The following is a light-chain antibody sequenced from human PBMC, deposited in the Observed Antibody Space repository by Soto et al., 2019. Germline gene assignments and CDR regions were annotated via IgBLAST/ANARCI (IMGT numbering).Light chain of an antibody. V-gene: IGKV3-15*01. Sequence: EIVMTQSPATLSVSPGERATLSCRASQSVSSNLVWYQQKPGQAPRLLIYGASTRATGFPARFSGSGSGTEFTLTISSLQSEDSAVYYCQQYNKWPRTFGQGTKVVIK. CDR3: QQYNKWPRT. CDR1: QSVSSN. J-gene: IGKJ1*01. CDR2: GAS.